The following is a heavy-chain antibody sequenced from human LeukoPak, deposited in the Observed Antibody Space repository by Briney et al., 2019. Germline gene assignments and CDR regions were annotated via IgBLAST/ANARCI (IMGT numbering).Heavy chain of an antibody. CDR1: GGSISSYY. CDR2: IYYSGST. D-gene: IGHD2-2*01. Sequence: SETLSLTCTVSGGSISSYYWSWIRQPPGKGLEWIGYIYYSGSTNYNPSLKSPVTISVDTSKNQFSLKLSSVTAADTAVYYCARLGHCSSTSCYDGLFDYWGQGTLVTVSS. V-gene: IGHV4-59*08. CDR3: ARLGHCSSTSCYDGLFDY. J-gene: IGHJ4*02.